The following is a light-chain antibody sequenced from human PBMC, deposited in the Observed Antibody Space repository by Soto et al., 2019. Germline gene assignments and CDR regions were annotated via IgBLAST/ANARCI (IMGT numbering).Light chain of an antibody. CDR2: DAS. Sequence: EIVLTQSPGTLSLSPGERATLSCRASQSVRSLLAWYQQKPGQAPRLLIYDASNRATGIPARFSGSGSGTDFTLTISSLEPEDFAVYYCQQRSNWPLLTFGGGTKLEIK. CDR1: QSVRSL. CDR3: QQRSNWPLLT. J-gene: IGKJ4*01. V-gene: IGKV3-11*01.